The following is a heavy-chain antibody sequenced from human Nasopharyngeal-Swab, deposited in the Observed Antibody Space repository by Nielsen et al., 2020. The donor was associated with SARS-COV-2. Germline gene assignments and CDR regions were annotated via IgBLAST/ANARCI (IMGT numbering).Heavy chain of an antibody. J-gene: IGHJ4*02. CDR1: SGSFSGYY. D-gene: IGHD4-11*01. CDR2: INHSGSA. V-gene: IGHV4-34*01. CDR3: VRVRALRLAYFDQ. Sequence: SETLSLTCAVYSGSFSGYYWSWIRQPPGKGLEWIGEINHSGSANYNPSLKSRVTVSVDRSQIQFSLKLTSVTAADTAVYYCVRVRALRLAYFDQWGQGTLVTVSS.